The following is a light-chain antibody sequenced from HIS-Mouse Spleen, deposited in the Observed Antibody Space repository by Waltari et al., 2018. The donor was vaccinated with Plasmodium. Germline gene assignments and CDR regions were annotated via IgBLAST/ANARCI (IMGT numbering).Light chain of an antibody. CDR1: SSNIGSNY. CDR3: AAWDDSLSGWV. V-gene: IGLV1-47*01. CDR2: RNN. Sequence: QSVLTQPPSASGTPGQRVTISCSGSSSNIGSNYVYWYQQLPGTAPKLLIYRNNPRPSGVPDRFSGSKSGTSASPAISGLRSEDEADYYCAAWDDSLSGWVFGGGTKLTVL. J-gene: IGLJ3*02.